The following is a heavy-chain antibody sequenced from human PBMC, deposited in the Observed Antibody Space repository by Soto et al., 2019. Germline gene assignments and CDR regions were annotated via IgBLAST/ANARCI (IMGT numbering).Heavy chain of an antibody. J-gene: IGHJ6*03. V-gene: IGHV3-33*01. Sequence: QVQLVESGGGVVQPGRSLRLSCAASGFTFSSYGMHWVRQAPGKGLEWVAVIWYDGSNIYYADSVKGRFTISRDNSKNTLYLQMNTLRAEDTALYYCARDRGGTTSYYYYMDVWGNGTTVTVSS. D-gene: IGHD1-7*01. CDR2: IWYDGSNI. CDR1: GFTFSSYG. CDR3: ARDRGGTTSYYYYMDV.